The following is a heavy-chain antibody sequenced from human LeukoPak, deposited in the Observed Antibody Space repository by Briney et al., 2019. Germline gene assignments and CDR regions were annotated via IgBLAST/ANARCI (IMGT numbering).Heavy chain of an antibody. CDR1: GGSFGGYY. V-gene: IGHV4-34*01. Sequence: SETLSLTCAISGGSFGGYYWSYIRQPPGKGLEWIGEINHSGNTYYNPSLKSRVTISLDTSKNQFSLKLSSVTAADTAVYYRASGIGAAADYFYYYMDVWGKGTTVTVSS. D-gene: IGHD6-13*01. CDR2: INHSGNT. CDR3: ASGIGAAADYFYYYMDV. J-gene: IGHJ6*03.